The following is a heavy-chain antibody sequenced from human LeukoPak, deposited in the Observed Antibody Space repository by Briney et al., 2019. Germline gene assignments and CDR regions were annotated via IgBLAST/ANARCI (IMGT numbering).Heavy chain of an antibody. J-gene: IGHJ3*02. CDR3: ARDKGRYFDWLLPHDAFDI. D-gene: IGHD3-9*01. CDR1: GFTFSDYY. CDR2: ISSSSSYT. V-gene: IGHV3-11*06. Sequence: GGSLRLSRAASGFTFSDYYMSWIRQAPGKGLEWVSYISSSSSYTNYADSVKGRFTISRDNDKNSLYLQMTSLRAEDTAAYYCARDKGRYFDWLLPHDAFDIWGQGTMVTVSS.